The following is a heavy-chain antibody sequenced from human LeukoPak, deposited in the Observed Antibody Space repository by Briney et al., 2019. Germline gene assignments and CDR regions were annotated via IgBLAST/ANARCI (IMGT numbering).Heavy chain of an antibody. CDR3: ARGGVVGYRGGSYYYYYMDV. D-gene: IGHD3-3*01. CDR1: GGSFSGYY. Sequence: SETLSLTCAVYGGSFSGYYWSWIRQPPGKGLEWIGEINHSGSTNYNPSLKSRVTISVDTSKNQFSLKLSSVTAADTAVYYCARGGVVGYRGGSYYYYYMDVWDKGTTVTVSS. J-gene: IGHJ6*03. CDR2: INHSGST. V-gene: IGHV4-34*01.